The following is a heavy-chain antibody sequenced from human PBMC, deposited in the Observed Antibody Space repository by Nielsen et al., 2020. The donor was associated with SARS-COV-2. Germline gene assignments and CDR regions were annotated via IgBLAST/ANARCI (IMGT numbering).Heavy chain of an antibody. J-gene: IGHJ2*01. D-gene: IGHD6-13*01. CDR1: GFTFSSYS. Sequence: GGSLRLSCAASGFTFSSYSMNWVRQAPGKGLEWVSSISSGSSYIYYADSVKGRFTISRDNSKNTLYLQMNSLRAEDTAVYYCAKEDVEIAAAVTLHFDLWGRGTLVTVSS. V-gene: IGHV3-21*04. CDR2: ISSGSSYI. CDR3: AKEDVEIAAAVTLHFDL.